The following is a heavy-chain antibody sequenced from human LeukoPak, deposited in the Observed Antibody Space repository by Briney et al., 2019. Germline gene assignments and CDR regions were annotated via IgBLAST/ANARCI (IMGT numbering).Heavy chain of an antibody. CDR3: ATVAYASGSLPTHFDN. CDR1: GFTFSSYV. CDR2: ISGSGGTT. D-gene: IGHD3-10*01. J-gene: IGHJ4*02. Sequence: QPGGSLRLSCEASGFTFSSYVMSWVRQDPGKGPECVSTISGSGGTTYYADSVKGRFTISRDNSKNTLYLQVNSLRAEDTAVYYCATVAYASGSLPTHFDNWGQGTLVTVSS. V-gene: IGHV3-23*01.